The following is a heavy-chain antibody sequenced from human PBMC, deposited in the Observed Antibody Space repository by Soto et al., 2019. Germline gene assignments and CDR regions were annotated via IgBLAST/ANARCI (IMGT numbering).Heavy chain of an antibody. D-gene: IGHD3-16*02. CDR1: GGSISSYY. CDR2: IYYSGST. J-gene: IGHJ3*02. V-gene: IGHV4-59*08. CDR3: ARLYGLNAFDI. Sequence: SETLSLTCTVSGGSISSYYWRWIRQPPGKGLEWIGYIYYSGSTNYNPSLKSRVTISVDTPKNQFSLKLSSVTAADTAVYYCARLYGLNAFDISGEGTSVTV.